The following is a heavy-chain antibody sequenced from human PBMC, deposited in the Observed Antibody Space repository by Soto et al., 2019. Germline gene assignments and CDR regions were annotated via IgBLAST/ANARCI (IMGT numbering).Heavy chain of an antibody. CDR3: ARGEIVGATSITELTDDY. D-gene: IGHD1-26*01. CDR2: ISSSSSYI. Sequence: EVQLVESGGGLVKPGGSLRLSCAASGFTFSSYSMNWVRQAPGKGLEWVSSISSSSSYIYYADSVKGRFTISRDNAKNSLDLQMNSRRAEDTAVYYCARGEIVGATSITELTDDYWVQGTLVTVSS. CDR1: GFTFSSYS. V-gene: IGHV3-21*01. J-gene: IGHJ4*02.